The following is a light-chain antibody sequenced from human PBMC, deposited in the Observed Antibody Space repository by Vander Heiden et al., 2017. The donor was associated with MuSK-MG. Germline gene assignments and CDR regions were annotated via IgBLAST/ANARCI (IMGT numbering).Light chain of an antibody. J-gene: IGKJ1*01. V-gene: IGKV1-5*03. CDR1: QGILNW. Sequence: DIQMTQSPSTVSASVGDTVTITCRASQGILNWLAWYQQKPGKAPKLLISRASFLESGVPSRFSGRGSGTEFSLTITGLQPDEFAIYYCQNDDNYQGTFGQGTKVEVK. CDR2: RAS. CDR3: QNDDNYQGT.